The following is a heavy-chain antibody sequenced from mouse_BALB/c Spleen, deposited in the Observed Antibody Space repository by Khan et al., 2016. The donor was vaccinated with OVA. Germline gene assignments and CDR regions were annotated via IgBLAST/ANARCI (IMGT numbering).Heavy chain of an antibody. CDR3: TRDRIDY. CDR1: GYTFTTHW. Sequence: QVQLQQSGAELAKPGASVKMSCKASGYTFTTHWMHWVNQRPGQGLEWIGYINPTSGYTDYNEKFKDRATLSADRSSSTAYMQLSSLTSEDSAVYYCTRDRIDYWGQGTTLTVSS. V-gene: IGHV1-7*01. J-gene: IGHJ2*01. CDR2: INPTSGYT.